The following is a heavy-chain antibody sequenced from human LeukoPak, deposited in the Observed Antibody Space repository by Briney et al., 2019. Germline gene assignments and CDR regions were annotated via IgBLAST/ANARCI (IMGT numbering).Heavy chain of an antibody. CDR1: GFTSTSSA. V-gene: IGHV1-58*01. CDR2: IVVGSGNT. CDR3: AADLDPGYSSSWGRYYGMDV. Sequence: SVKVSCKASGFTSTSSAVQWVRQARGQRLEWIGWIVVGSGNTNYAQKFQERVTITRDMSTSTAYMELSSLRSEDTAVYYCAADLDPGYSSSWGRYYGMDVWGQGTTVTVSS. J-gene: IGHJ6*02. D-gene: IGHD6-13*01.